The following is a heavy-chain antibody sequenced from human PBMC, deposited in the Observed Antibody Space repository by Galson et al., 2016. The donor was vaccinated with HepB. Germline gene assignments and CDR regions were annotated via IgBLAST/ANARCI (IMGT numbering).Heavy chain of an antibody. CDR3: AGGRRTASYIGYLFDF. J-gene: IGHJ4*02. D-gene: IGHD5-12*01. V-gene: IGHV4-61*01. CDR1: GGSVSSGTYY. CDR2: ISYPGST. Sequence: LSLTCTVSGGSVSSGTYYWSWIRQSPGRGLEWIGYISYPGSTEYNPSLKSRVTISRNTSRDQFSLNLSSLTAADTAVYYCAGGRRTASYIGYLFDFWGQGTLVTVSS.